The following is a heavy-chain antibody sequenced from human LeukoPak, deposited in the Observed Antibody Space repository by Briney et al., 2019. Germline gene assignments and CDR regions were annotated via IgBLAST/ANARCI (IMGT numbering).Heavy chain of an antibody. J-gene: IGHJ4*02. CDR1: GYTFTSYY. V-gene: IGHV1-46*01. D-gene: IGHD2-15*01. Sequence: EASVKVSCKASGYTFTSYYMHWVRQAPGQGLEWMGIINPSGGSTSYAQKFQGRVTMTRDTSTSTVYMELSSLRSEDTAVYYCARDRRVVVAATDTLHFDYWGQGTLVTVSS. CDR3: ARDRRVVVAATDTLHFDY. CDR2: INPSGGST.